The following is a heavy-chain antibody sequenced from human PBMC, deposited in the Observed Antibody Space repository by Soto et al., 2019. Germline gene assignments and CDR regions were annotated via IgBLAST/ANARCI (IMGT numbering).Heavy chain of an antibody. Sequence: ASVKVSCKASGGTFSSYTISWVRQAPGQGLEWMGRIIPILGIANYAQKFQGRVTITADKSTSTAYMELSSLRSEDRAVYYCARVPPKDSSSWYPLDYWGQGTLVTVSS. V-gene: IGHV1-69*10. CDR3: ARVPPKDSSSWYPLDY. CDR2: IIPILGIA. CDR1: GGTFSSYT. D-gene: IGHD6-13*01. J-gene: IGHJ4*02.